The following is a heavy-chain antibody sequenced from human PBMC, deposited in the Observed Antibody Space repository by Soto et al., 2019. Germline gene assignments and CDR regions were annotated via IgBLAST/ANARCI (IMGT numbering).Heavy chain of an antibody. CDR3: ARDSSLFCTGGTCYLRDAFDV. J-gene: IGHJ3*01. V-gene: IGHV3-21*01. CDR1: GFTFNIYT. Sequence: PGGSLRLSCAASGFTFNIYTMNWVRQAPGKGLEWVSSISSSSAYIYYADSVKGRFTISRDNAENSLFLQMNSLTAEDTAVYYCARDSSLFCTGGTCYLRDAFDVWGQGTMVTVSS. D-gene: IGHD2-15*01. CDR2: ISSSSAYI.